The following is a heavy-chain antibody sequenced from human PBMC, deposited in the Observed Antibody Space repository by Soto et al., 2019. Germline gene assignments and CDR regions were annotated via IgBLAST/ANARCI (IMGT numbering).Heavy chain of an antibody. J-gene: IGHJ5*02. CDR3: AKREWERLHWFDP. V-gene: IGHV4-30-2*01. D-gene: IGHD1-26*01. Sequence: QLQLQESGSGLVKPSQTLSLTCAVSGGSISSGGYSWSWIRQPPGKGLEWIGYIYHSGSTYYNPSLTGRVTIAVDRSRNQFSLKRSSVTAADTAVYYWAKREWERLHWFDPWGQGTLVTVSS. CDR2: IYHSGST. CDR1: GGSISSGGYS.